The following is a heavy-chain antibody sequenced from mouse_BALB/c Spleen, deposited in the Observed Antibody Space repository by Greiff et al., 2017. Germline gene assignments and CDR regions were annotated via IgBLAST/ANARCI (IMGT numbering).Heavy chain of an antibody. J-gene: IGHJ4*01. D-gene: IGHD2-1*01. CDR2: IDPENGDT. Sequence: EVQLQQSGAELVRSGASVKLSCTASGFNIKDYYMHWVKQRPEQGLEWIGWIDPENGDTEYAPKFQGKATMTADTSSNTAYLQLSSLTSEDTAVYYCNAIYGNYAMDYWGQGTSVTVSS. V-gene: IGHV14-4*02. CDR3: NAIYGNYAMDY. CDR1: GFNIKDYY.